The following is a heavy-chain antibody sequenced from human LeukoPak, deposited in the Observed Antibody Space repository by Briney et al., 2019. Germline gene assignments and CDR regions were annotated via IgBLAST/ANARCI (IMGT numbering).Heavy chain of an antibody. CDR2: IPYDGSNK. CDR1: GFTFSSYG. Sequence: GGSLRLSCAASGFTFSSYGMHWVRQPPGKGLEWVAFIPYDGSNKYYAASVKGRFTISRDNSKNTLYLQMNSLIAGDTAVYYCAKDPHPYGSGLFYYFDYWGQGTLVTVSS. J-gene: IGHJ4*02. D-gene: IGHD3-10*01. CDR3: AKDPHPYGSGLFYYFDY. V-gene: IGHV3-30*02.